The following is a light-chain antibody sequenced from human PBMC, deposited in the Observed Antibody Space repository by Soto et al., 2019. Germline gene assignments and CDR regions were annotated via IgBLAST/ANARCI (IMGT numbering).Light chain of an antibody. CDR2: GAT. CDR3: HQYNNWPPT. Sequence: DIVLTQSPATLSVSLVERATLSCMASQSVDVNVAWYLQNPGQAPRLVIHGATTRATGIPARYSGSGSGTEFTLTISSLQSEDFAVYYCHQYNNWPPTFGQGTKVDIK. V-gene: IGKV3-15*01. CDR1: QSVDVN. J-gene: IGKJ1*01.